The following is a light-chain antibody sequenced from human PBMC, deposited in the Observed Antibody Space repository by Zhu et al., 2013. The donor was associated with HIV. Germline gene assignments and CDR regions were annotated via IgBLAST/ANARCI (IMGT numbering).Light chain of an antibody. CDR1: NSDVGGYKY. J-gene: IGLJ2*01. CDR3: SSYTSGNTLI. CDR2: EVT. V-gene: IGLV2-14*01. Sequence: QSVLTQPASVSGSPGQSITISCTGTNSDVGGYKYVSWYQQHPGKAPKLLIFEVTNRPSGVSDRFSGTKSGKTASLTISGLQAEDEAHYYCSSYTSGNTLIFGGGTKLTVL.